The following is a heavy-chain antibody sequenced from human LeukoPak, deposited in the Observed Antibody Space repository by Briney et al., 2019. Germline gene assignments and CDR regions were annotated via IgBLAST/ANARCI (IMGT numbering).Heavy chain of an antibody. D-gene: IGHD5-18*01. CDR2: IYYSGSA. J-gene: IGHJ4*02. V-gene: IGHV4-59*01. CDR3: ARGRRVTDY. CDR1: GDSISSYY. Sequence: PSETLSLTCDVSGDSISSYYWTWTRQPPGKGLEWIGYIYYSGSANYNASLKSRVTMSVDTSKSQVSLNLSSVTAADTAVYYCARGRRVTDYWGQGTLVTVSS.